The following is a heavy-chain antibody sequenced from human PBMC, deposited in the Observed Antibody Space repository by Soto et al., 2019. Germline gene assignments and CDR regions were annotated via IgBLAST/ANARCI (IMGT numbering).Heavy chain of an antibody. CDR1: GGSISSGGYY. V-gene: IGHV4-31*03. D-gene: IGHD3-3*01. J-gene: IGHJ6*02. CDR3: ARDRITIFGPHYYYSGMDV. Sequence: QVQLQESGPGLVKPSQTLSLTCTVSGGSISSGGYYWSWIRQHPGKGLEWIGYIYYSGSTYYNPARKRRVTISVDTTKNQSSLKLSSVAAADTAVYYCARDRITIFGPHYYYSGMDVWGQGTTVTVSS. CDR2: IYYSGST.